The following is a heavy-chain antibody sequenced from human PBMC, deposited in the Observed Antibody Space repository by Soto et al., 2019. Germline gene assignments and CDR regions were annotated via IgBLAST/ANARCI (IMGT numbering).Heavy chain of an antibody. CDR3: VRIRYQLPSSVLWLDP. J-gene: IGHJ5*02. CDR2: IKHVGGT. CDR1: GGFLSESY. D-gene: IGHD3-16*01. Sequence: SETLSLTCAVYGGFLSESYWTWIRQPPGKGLEWIGAIKHVGGTNYNPSPKSRVTMSVDTSQNQFSLRLISVTAADTAMYFCVRIRYQLPSSVLWLDPWGQGTPVTVSS. V-gene: IGHV4-34*01.